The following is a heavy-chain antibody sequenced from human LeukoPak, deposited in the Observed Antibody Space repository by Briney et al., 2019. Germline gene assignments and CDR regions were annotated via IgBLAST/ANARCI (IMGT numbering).Heavy chain of an antibody. V-gene: IGHV3-23*01. CDR3: AKIQGYFDY. Sequence: PGGSLRLSCEASGLTFSSYGMSWVRQAPGKGLQWVSAITGDGTTTYYADSVKGRFTISRDNSKNMLYLQMSSLRAEDTAVYYCAKIQGYFDYWGQGTLVPVSS. J-gene: IGHJ4*02. CDR2: ITGDGTTT. D-gene: IGHD1-1*01. CDR1: GLTFSSYG.